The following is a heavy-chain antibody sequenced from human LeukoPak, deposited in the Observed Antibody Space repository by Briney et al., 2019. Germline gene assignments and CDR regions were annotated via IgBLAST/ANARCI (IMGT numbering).Heavy chain of an antibody. Sequence: PGGSLRLSCAASGFTFSSYAMHWVRQAPGKGLEWVAVISYDGSNKYYADSVKGRFTISRDSSKNALYLQMNSLRAEDTAVYYCARDGLGTDMVPKPSDALDIWGQGTMVTVSS. D-gene: IGHD4/OR15-4a*01. CDR2: ISYDGSNK. J-gene: IGHJ3*02. CDR1: GFTFSSYA. CDR3: ARDGLGTDMVPKPSDALDI. V-gene: IGHV3-30-3*01.